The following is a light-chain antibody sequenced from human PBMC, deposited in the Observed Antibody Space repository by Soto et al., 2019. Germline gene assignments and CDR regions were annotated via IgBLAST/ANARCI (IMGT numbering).Light chain of an antibody. V-gene: IGKV1D-12*01. CDR2: GAS. CDR3: QHANRFPPT. CDR1: QDIASY. Sequence: DIQMTQSPSSVSASVGDRVTITCRASQDIASYLAWYQQTPGNAPKLLIYGASTLHSGVSSRFSGSGSGTDFTLTISSLQPEDSATYYCQHANRFPPTFGQGTRLDLK. J-gene: IGKJ5*01.